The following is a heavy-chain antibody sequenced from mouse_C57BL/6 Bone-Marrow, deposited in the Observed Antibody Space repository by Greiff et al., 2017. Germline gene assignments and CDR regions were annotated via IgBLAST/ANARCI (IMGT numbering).Heavy chain of an antibody. J-gene: IGHJ1*03. CDR2: IYPGDGDT. V-gene: IGHV1-82*01. CDR1: GYAFSSSW. CDR3: ARSFDGYGYFDV. D-gene: IGHD2-3*01. Sequence: QVQLQQSGPELVKPGASVKISCKASGYAFSSSWMNWVKQRPGKGLEWIGRIYPGDGDTYYNGKFKGKATLTADKSSSTAYMQLRSLTSEDSAVYCCARSFDGYGYFDVWGTGTTVTVSS.